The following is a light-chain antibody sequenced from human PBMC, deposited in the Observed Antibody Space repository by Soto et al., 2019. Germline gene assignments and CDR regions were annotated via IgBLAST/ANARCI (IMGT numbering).Light chain of an antibody. CDR3: QQYGPSPPIT. V-gene: IGKV3-20*01. Sequence: EIVLTQSPGTLSLSPGERATLSCRASQSVSSSYIAWYQQKPGQAPRFLIYGASGRATGIPGRFGGSGSGAAFTITISRLEPEDFAVYYCQQYGPSPPITFGQGTRLEIK. J-gene: IGKJ5*01. CDR2: GAS. CDR1: QSVSSSY.